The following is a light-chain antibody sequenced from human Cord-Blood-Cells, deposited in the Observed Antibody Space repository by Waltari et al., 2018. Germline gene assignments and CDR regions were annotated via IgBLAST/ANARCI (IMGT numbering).Light chain of an antibody. J-gene: IGLJ3*02. CDR2: GNS. CDR1: SSTIGAGYD. V-gene: IGLV1-40*01. CDR3: QSYDSSLSGSV. Sequence: QSVLTQPPSVSGAPGQRVTISCPGSSSTIGAGYDVHWSQQLPGTAPKLLIYGNSNRPSGVPDRFSDSKSGTSASLAITGLQAEDEADYYCQSYDSSLSGSVFGGGTKLTVL.